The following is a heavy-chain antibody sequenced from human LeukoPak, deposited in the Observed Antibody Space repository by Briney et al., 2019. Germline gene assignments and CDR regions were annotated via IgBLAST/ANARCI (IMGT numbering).Heavy chain of an antibody. CDR2: IYYSGST. D-gene: IGHD1-26*01. J-gene: IGHJ4*02. V-gene: IGHV4-39*01. CDR1: GGSITYSHYY. Sequence: SETLSLTCSVSGGSITYSHYYWGWVRQPPGKGLEWIGGIYYSGSTYYNPSLKSRVTISVDTSRNEFSLRLSSVAAADTALYFCARQSGSYGGILDNWGQGILGTVSS. CDR3: ARQSGSYGGILDN.